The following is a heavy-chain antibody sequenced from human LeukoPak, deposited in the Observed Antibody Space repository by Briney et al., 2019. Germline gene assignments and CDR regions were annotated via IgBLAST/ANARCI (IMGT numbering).Heavy chain of an antibody. J-gene: IGHJ3*02. V-gene: IGHV4-30-4*08. CDR2: IYYSGST. Sequence: SQTLSPTCTVSGGSMSSGDYYCRWIRQPPGKGQERIRNIYYSGSTHYNPSLKSRVTISVDTSKNQFSLKLSSVTAADTAVYYCASTRLTTVGATTAYAFDIWGQGTMVTVS. CDR3: ASTRLTTVGATTAYAFDI. CDR1: GGSMSSGDYY. D-gene: IGHD1-26*01.